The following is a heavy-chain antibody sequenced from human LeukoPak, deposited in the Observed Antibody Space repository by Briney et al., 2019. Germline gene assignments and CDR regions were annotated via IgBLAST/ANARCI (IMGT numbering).Heavy chain of an antibody. Sequence: SETLSLTCAVYGGSFSGYYWSWIRQPPGKGLEWIGEINHSGSTNYNPSLKSRVTISVDTSKNQFSLKLSSVTAADTAVYCCARLAVAEDYWGQGTLVTVSS. CDR1: GGSFSGYY. V-gene: IGHV4-34*01. J-gene: IGHJ4*02. CDR3: ARLAVAEDY. D-gene: IGHD6-19*01. CDR2: INHSGST.